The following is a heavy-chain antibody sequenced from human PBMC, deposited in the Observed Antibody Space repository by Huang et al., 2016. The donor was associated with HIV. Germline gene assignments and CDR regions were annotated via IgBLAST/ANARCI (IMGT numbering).Heavy chain of an antibody. CDR3: AAGYDTYYDI. V-gene: IGHV1-24*01. CDR1: GYTLTELS. Sequence: QVQLVQSGAEVKKPGASVKVSCKVSGYTLTELSIHWVRPAPVKGLEWMGGFAPEHGETIYAQNFQGRVTMTEDTSTDTDYMELHSLRPEDTAVYYCAAGYDTYYDIWGQGTMVIASS. D-gene: IGHD2-21*01. J-gene: IGHJ3*02. CDR2: FAPEHGET.